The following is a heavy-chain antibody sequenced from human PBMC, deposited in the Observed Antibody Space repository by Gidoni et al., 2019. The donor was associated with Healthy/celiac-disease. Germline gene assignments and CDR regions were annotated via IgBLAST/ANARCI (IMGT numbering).Heavy chain of an antibody. J-gene: IGHJ4*02. Sequence: QVQLVESGGGLVKPGGSLRLSCAAAGLTFRDYYMSWIRQAPGNGLEWVSYISSSGSTIYYADSVKGRFTSSIHNAKNSLYLQMNSLRAEDTAVYYCAPRPGSTVGVDYWGQGTLVTVSS. CDR3: APRPGSTVGVDY. D-gene: IGHD4-17*01. CDR1: GLTFRDYY. V-gene: IGHV3-11*01. CDR2: ISSSGSTI.